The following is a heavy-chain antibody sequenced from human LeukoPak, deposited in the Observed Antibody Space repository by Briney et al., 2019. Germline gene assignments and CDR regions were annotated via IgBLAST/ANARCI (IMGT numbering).Heavy chain of an antibody. D-gene: IGHD2-2*01. CDR1: GFTFSSYG. V-gene: IGHV3-33*01. Sequence: PGRSLRLSCAASGFTFSSYGMHWVRQAPGKGLEWVAVIWYDGSNKYYADSVKGRFTISRDNSKNTLYLQMNSLRAEDTAVYYCARLGYQPLSYYFDYWGQGTLVTVSS. J-gene: IGHJ4*02. CDR2: IWYDGSNK. CDR3: ARLGYQPLSYYFDY.